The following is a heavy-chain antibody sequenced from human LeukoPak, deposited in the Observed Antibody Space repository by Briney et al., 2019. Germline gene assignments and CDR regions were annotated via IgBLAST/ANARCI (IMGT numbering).Heavy chain of an antibody. CDR2: ISSSRSYI. CDR1: GFTFSSYS. J-gene: IGHJ4*02. CDR3: AGSYGSRSYYSSPLRSFDY. D-gene: IGHD3-10*01. V-gene: IGHV3-21*01. Sequence: PGGSLRLSCAASGFTFSSYSMNWVRQAPGKGLEWVSSISSSRSYIYYADLVKGRFTISRDNAKNSLYLQMNSLRAEDTAVYYCAGSYGSRSYYSSPLRSFDYWGQGTLVTVSS.